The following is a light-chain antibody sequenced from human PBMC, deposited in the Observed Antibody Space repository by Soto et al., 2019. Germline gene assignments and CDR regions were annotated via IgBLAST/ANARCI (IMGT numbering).Light chain of an antibody. J-gene: IGKJ2*01. CDR1: ESISRDY. V-gene: IGKV3-20*01. CDR3: QQYVGAPYT. Sequence: EIVLTQSPGTLSLSPGQRATLSCRGSESISRDYLAWYQQRLGQAPRLLIYGASSGATGIPDRFSGSGSGTDFTLTISRLEPEDFAIYHCQQYVGAPYTFGKGTKVDI. CDR2: GAS.